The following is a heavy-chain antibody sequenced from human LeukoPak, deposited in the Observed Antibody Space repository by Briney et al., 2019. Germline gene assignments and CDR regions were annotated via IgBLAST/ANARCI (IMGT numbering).Heavy chain of an antibody. CDR3: ARMGGIAAAGDY. CDR1: GASFSGYY. CDR2: INHSGST. Sequence: SQSLSPTCAVYGASFSGYYWSWIRQPPGNGLEWIGEINHSGSTNNNPSLKSRVTISVDTSKNQFSLKLSPVTAADTAVYYCARMGGIAAAGDYWGQGTLVTVSS. J-gene: IGHJ4*02. V-gene: IGHV4-34*01. D-gene: IGHD6-13*01.